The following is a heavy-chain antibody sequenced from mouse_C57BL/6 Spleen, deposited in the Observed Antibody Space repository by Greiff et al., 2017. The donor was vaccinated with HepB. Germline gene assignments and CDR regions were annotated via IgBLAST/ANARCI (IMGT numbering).Heavy chain of an antibody. CDR3: ARWSLYDYDGVNY. CDR1: GYTFTDYN. D-gene: IGHD2-4*01. Sequence: VQLKESGPELVKPGASVKMSCKASGYTFTDYNMHWVKQSHGKSLEWIGYINPNNGGTSYNQKFKGKATLTVNKSSSTAYMELRSLTSEDSAVYYCARWSLYDYDGVNYWGQGTTLTVSS. CDR2: INPNNGGT. V-gene: IGHV1-22*01. J-gene: IGHJ2*01.